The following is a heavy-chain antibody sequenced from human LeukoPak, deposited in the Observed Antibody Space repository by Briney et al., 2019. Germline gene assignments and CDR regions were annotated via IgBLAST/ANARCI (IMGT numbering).Heavy chain of an antibody. Sequence: AGGSLRLSXAASGLTFSSSWMYWVRQAPGKGLVWVSDINSDGSNTRYADSVRGRFTISRDNAKEMVHLQMDSLRAEDTAVYYCARAVSGWQAIDYWGQGTLVTVSS. CDR2: INSDGSNT. D-gene: IGHD6-19*01. J-gene: IGHJ4*02. CDR1: GLTFSSSW. CDR3: ARAVSGWQAIDY. V-gene: IGHV3-74*01.